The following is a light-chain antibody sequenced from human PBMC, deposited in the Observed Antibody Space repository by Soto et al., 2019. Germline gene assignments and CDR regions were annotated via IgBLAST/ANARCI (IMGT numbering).Light chain of an antibody. V-gene: IGLV2-14*03. J-gene: IGLJ1*01. Sequence: QSVLTQPASVSGSPGQSITISCTGTSSDATDYNYVSWFQQHPGKAPKLIIYDVSNRPSGVSNRFSVSKSANTASLTISGLQAEDEADYYCSSYSTSSTPYVFGTGTQLTVL. CDR1: SSDATDYNY. CDR2: DVS. CDR3: SSYSTSSTPYV.